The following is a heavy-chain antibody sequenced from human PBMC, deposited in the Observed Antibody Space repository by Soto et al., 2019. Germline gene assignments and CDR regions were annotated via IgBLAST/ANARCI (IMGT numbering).Heavy chain of an antibody. D-gene: IGHD3-9*01. CDR3: ARGSYYDILTGYHRADWFDP. J-gene: IGHJ5*02. CDR2: IIPIFGTA. V-gene: IGHV1-69*13. CDR1: GGTFSSYA. Sequence: SVKVSCKASGGTFSSYAISWVRQAPGQGLEWMGGIIPIFGTANYAQKFQGRVTITADESTSTAYMELSSLRSEDTAVYYCARGSYYDILTGYHRADWFDPWGQGPLVTVSS.